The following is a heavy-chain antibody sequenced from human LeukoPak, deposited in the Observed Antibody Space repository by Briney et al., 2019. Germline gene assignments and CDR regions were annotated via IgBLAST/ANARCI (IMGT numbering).Heavy chain of an antibody. CDR3: ARGGPRYDFWSGYYFSYYYYYGMDV. J-gene: IGHJ6*02. CDR2: MNPNSGNT. V-gene: IGHV1-8*01. CDR1: GYTFTSYD. D-gene: IGHD3-3*01. Sequence: ASVKVSCKASGYTFTSYDINWVRQATGQGLEWMGWMNPNSGNTGYAQKFQGRVTMTRNTSISTAYMELSSLRSEDTAVYYCARGGPRYDFWSGYYFSYYYYYGMDVWGQGTTVTVSS.